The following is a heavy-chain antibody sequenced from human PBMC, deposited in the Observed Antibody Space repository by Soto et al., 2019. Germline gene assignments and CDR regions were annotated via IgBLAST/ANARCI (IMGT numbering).Heavy chain of an antibody. CDR1: GGSIYRSGYY. V-gene: IGHV4-39*01. Sequence: SLTCTVSGGSIYRSGYYWGWIRQPPGRGLEWIGNIDYNGVTYSNPSLKRRVTISRDTSKNQFSLKLTSVTAADTALYYCGKVLVGATGHTDSDSWGPGTLVTVPQ. CDR3: GKVLVGATGHTDSDS. J-gene: IGHJ4*02. D-gene: IGHD2-15*01. CDR2: IDYNGVT.